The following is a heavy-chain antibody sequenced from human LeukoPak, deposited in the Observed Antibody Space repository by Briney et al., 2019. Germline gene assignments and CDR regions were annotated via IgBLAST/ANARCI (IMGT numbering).Heavy chain of an antibody. CDR3: AKGGSGYFADL. D-gene: IGHD3-22*01. V-gene: IGHV3-23*01. CDR2: ISNDGGGT. CDR1: GFIFNNYG. J-gene: IGHJ5*02. Sequence: AGSLRLSCAASGFIFNNYGLIWVRQPPGKGLQWVSAISNDGGGTTYADFVKGRFTISRDNSKNTLFLQMSSLRAEDTALYYCAKGGSGYFADLWGQGTLVTVSS.